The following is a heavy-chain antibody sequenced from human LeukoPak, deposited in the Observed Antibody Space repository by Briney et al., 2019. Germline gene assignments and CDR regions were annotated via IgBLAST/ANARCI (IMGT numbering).Heavy chain of an antibody. CDR2: ISASGATT. CDR1: GFIFSSYA. Sequence: GGSLRLSCAASGFIFSSYAMTWVRQAPGKGLEWVSVISASGATTFYADSVKGRFTISRDSSKNTLFLQMNSLTDEDTAVYYCAKARYYDTSGNYFFDHWGQGTPVSVSS. CDR3: AKARYYDTSGNYFFDH. J-gene: IGHJ4*02. V-gene: IGHV3-23*01. D-gene: IGHD3-22*01.